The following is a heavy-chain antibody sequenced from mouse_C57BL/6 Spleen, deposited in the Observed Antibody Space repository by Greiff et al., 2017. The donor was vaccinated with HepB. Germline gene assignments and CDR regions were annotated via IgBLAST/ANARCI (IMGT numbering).Heavy chain of an antibody. Sequence: VQLQQPGAELVMPGASVKLSCKASGYTFTSYWMHWVKQRPGQGLEWIGEIDPSDSYTNYNQKFKGKSTLTVDKSSSTAYMQLSSLTSEDSAVYYCAREEVGGFAYWGQGTLVTVSA. J-gene: IGHJ3*01. V-gene: IGHV1-69*01. CDR2: IDPSDSYT. CDR1: GYTFTSYW. CDR3: AREEVGGFAY.